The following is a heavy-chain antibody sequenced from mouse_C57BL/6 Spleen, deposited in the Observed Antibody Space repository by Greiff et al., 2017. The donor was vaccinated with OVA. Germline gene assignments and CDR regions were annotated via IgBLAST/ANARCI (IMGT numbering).Heavy chain of an antibody. CDR1: GYTFTSYW. CDR2: IYPSDSET. Sequence: VKLQQPGAELVRPGSSVKLSCKASGYTFTSYWMDWVKQRPGQGLEWIGNIYPSDSETHYNQKFKDKATLTVDKSSSTAYMQLSSLTSEDSAVYYCARRTTVVAPFAYWGQGTLVTVSA. J-gene: IGHJ3*01. CDR3: ARRTTVVAPFAY. V-gene: IGHV1-61*01. D-gene: IGHD1-1*01.